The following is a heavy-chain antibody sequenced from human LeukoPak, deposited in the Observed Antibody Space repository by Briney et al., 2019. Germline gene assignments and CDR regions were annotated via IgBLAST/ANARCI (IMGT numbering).Heavy chain of an antibody. CDR1: GFTFSDYY. CDR2: ISSGGSTI. Sequence: SPGGSLRLSCAVSGFTFSDYYMSWIRQAPGKGLEWVSYISSGGSTISHADSVKGRFTISRDNAENSLYLQMNSLRAEDTAVYYCAREGRFWDYWGQGTLVTVSS. CDR3: AREGRFWDY. V-gene: IGHV3-11*04. J-gene: IGHJ4*02. D-gene: IGHD3-3*01.